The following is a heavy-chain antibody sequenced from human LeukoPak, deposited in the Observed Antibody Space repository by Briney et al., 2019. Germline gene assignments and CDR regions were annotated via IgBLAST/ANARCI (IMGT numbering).Heavy chain of an antibody. CDR2: INPNSGGT. CDR1: GYTFTGYY. J-gene: IGHJ4*02. V-gene: IGHV1-2*02. Sequence: GASVKVSCKASGYTFTGYYMHWVRQAPGQGLEWMGWINPNSGGTNYAQKSQGRVTMTRDTSISTAYMELSRLRSDDTAVYYCARAHSSSWYVSGYWGQGTLVTVSS. D-gene: IGHD6-13*01. CDR3: ARAHSSSWYVSGY.